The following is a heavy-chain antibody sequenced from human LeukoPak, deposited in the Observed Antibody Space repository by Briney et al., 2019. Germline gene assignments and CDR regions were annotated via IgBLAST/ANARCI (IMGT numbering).Heavy chain of an antibody. CDR2: ISFNGGST. V-gene: IGHV3-64*01. CDR3: ARRGAVSGGSDY. Sequence: GGSLRLSCAASGFTFSSYEMNWVRQAPGKGLAYVSTISFNGGSTYYANSVKGRFTISRDNSKNTLYLQMGSLRSEDMAVYYCARRGAVSGGSDYWGQGTLVTVSS. D-gene: IGHD3-16*01. J-gene: IGHJ4*02. CDR1: GFTFSSYE.